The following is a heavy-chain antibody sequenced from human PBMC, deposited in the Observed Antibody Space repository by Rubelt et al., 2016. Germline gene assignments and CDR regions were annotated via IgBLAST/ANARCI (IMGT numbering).Heavy chain of an antibody. V-gene: IGHV4-59*01. CDR2: IYYSGST. D-gene: IGHD1-1*01. CDR3: ARGGYNYGTDAFDI. Sequence: QVQLQESGPGLVKPSETLSLTCTVSGGSISSYYWSWIRQPPGKGLEWIGYIYYSGSTNYNPSLKSRVTISVDTSKNQFSLKLGSVTAADTAVYHCARGGYNYGTDAFDIWGQGTMVTVSS. J-gene: IGHJ3*02. CDR1: GGSISSYY.